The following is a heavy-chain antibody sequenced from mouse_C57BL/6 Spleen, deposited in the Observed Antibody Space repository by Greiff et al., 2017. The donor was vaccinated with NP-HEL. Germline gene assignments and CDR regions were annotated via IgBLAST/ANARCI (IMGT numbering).Heavy chain of an antibody. CDR3: ARGAAQASRLGY. Sequence: QVQLQQSGAELVRPGASVKLSCKASGYTFTDYYINWVKQRPGQGLEWIARIYPGSGNTYYNEKFKGKATLTAEKSSSTAYMQLSSLTSEDSAVHFCARGAAQASRLGYWGQGTTLTVSS. J-gene: IGHJ2*01. V-gene: IGHV1-76*01. CDR2: IYPGSGNT. CDR1: GYTFTDYY. D-gene: IGHD3-2*02.